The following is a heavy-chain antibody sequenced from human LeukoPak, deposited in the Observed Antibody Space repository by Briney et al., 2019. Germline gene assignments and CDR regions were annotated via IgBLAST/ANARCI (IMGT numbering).Heavy chain of an antibody. J-gene: IGHJ4*02. CDR1: GFTFSSYG. V-gene: IGHV3-33*01. CDR2: IWYDGRNK. Sequence: GRSLRLSCAASGFTFSSYGMHWVRQAPGKGLEWVAVIWYDGRNKYYADSVKGRFTISRDNSKNTLFLQMNSLRAEDTAVYHCARGASQGSVMVTAIGLIDYWGQGTLVTVSS. CDR3: ARGASQGSVMVTAIGLIDY. D-gene: IGHD2-21*02.